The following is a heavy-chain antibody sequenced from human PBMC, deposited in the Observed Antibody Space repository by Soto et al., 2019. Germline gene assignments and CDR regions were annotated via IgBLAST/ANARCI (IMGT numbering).Heavy chain of an antibody. CDR3: VRDQDTYGQAVFNF. D-gene: IGHD3-10*01. J-gene: IGHJ4*02. CDR2: INPDGSST. CDR1: GVTFSIFL. V-gene: IGHV3-74*01. Sequence: PAGSLGLSFEASGVTFSIFLMHGVRQVQGKGLVWVSRINPDGSSTSYADSAKGRFTISRDNAKDTLYLQMNSLRADDTAIYYSVRDQDTYGQAVFNFWGQGTLVTVSS.